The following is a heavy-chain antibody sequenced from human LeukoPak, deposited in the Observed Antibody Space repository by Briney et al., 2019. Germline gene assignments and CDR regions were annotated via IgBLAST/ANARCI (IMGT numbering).Heavy chain of an antibody. CDR1: GGSITSSEYY. D-gene: IGHD3-3*01. Sequence: SETLSLTCTVSGGSITSSEYYWGWIRQPPGKGLEWIGNIYYGGSTYYNPSLKSRVTMSIDTSKNQFSLKLSPVTAADTAVYYCASVIVYYDFWSGYPRDPSYFDYWGQGTLVTVSS. V-gene: IGHV4-39*07. CDR3: ASVIVYYDFWSGYPRDPSYFDY. J-gene: IGHJ4*02. CDR2: IYYGGST.